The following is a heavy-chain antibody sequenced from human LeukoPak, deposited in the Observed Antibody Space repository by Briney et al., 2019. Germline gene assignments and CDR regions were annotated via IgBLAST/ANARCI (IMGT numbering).Heavy chain of an antibody. Sequence: ASVKVSCKASVYSFSRHGIAWVRQAPGQGLQWMGWIRLYNGETTYVNQFQGRVTMKTDTSTNTVYMELTNLRSDDTAVYYCARVSRMTLLAGDAFDIWGQGTLVTVSS. CDR1: VYSFSRHG. CDR3: ARVSRMTLLAGDAFDI. J-gene: IGHJ3*02. CDR2: IRLYNGET. V-gene: IGHV1-18*04. D-gene: IGHD3-3*02.